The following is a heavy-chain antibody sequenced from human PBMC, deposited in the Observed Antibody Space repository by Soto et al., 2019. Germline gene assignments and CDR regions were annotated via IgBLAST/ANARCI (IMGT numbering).Heavy chain of an antibody. CDR2: IYHSGST. CDR1: GGSISSGGYS. CDR3: ARAFNAIDY. J-gene: IGHJ4*02. V-gene: IGHV4-30-2*01. Sequence: SETLSLTCAVSGGSISSGGYSWSWIRQPPGKGLEWIGYIYHSGSTYYNPSLKSRVTISVDRSKNQFSLKLSSVTAADTAVYYCARAFNAIDYWGQGTLVTVSS.